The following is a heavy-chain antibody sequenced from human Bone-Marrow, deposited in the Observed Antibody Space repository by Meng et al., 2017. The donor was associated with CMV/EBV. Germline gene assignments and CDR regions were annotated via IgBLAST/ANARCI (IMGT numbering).Heavy chain of an antibody. CDR2: IYYSGST. CDR1: GGSISSYY. CDR3: ARGGSTSYYYYYGMDV. D-gene: IGHD2-2*01. J-gene: IGHJ6*02. V-gene: IGHV4-59*01. Sequence: SDTLSLTCTVSGGSISSYYWSWIRQPPGKGLEWIGYIYYSGSTNYNPSLKSRVTISVDTSKNQFSLKLSSVTAADTAVYYCARGGSTSYYYYYGMDVWGQGTTVTVSS.